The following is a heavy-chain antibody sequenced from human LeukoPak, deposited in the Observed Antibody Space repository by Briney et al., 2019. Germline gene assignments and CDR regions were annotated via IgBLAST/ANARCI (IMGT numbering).Heavy chain of an antibody. CDR2: IKEDGSAK. CDR3: ARDTGYNTFDY. V-gene: IGHV3-7*05. CDR1: GFTFSNYW. J-gene: IGHJ4*02. Sequence: SGGSLRLSCAASGFTFSNYWMSWVRQAPGKGLEWVANIKEDGSAKYYVDSVKGRFTISRDNAKNSQYLQMNSLRAEDTAVYYCARDTGYNTFDYWGQGTLVTVSS. D-gene: IGHD5-24*01.